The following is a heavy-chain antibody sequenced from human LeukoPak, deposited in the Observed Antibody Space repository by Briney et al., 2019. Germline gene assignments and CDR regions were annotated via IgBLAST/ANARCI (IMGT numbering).Heavy chain of an antibody. CDR2: IYYSGST. Sequence: SETLSLTCTVSGGSISSYYWSWIRQPPGKRLEWFGYIYYSGSTNYNPSLKSRVTISVDTSKNQFSLKLRSVTAADTAVYFCARDGVRVTYTCGWYYFDYWGQGTLVTASS. CDR3: ARDGVRVTYTCGWYYFDY. D-gene: IGHD6-19*01. V-gene: IGHV4-59*01. J-gene: IGHJ4*02. CDR1: GGSISSYY.